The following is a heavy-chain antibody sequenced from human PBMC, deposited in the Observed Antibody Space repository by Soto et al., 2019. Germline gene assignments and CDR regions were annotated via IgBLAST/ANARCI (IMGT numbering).Heavy chain of an antibody. D-gene: IGHD3-10*01. CDR1: GFTFSSYA. Sequence: LRLPCPASGFTFSSYAMRWVRQAPGEGLEWVSAISGSGGSTYYAASVKGRFTLSRDNSKNTLYLQMNSLRAEDTAVYSCAKQVLLWCGEGVAEDYWGQGTLVTVSA. V-gene: IGHV3-23*01. CDR3: AKQVLLWCGEGVAEDY. J-gene: IGHJ4*02. CDR2: ISGSGGST.